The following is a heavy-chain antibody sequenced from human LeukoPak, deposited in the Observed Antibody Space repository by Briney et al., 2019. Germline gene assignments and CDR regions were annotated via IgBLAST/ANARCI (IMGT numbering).Heavy chain of an antibody. CDR3: AKWIQLWLDAFDI. J-gene: IGHJ3*02. V-gene: IGHV3-23*01. Sequence: GGSLRLSCAASGFTFSSYAMSWVRQAPGKGLEWVSAISGSGGSTYYADSVKGRFTISRDNSKNTPYLQMNSLRAEDTAVYYCAKWIQLWLDAFDIWGQGTMVTVSS. D-gene: IGHD5-18*01. CDR1: GFTFSSYA. CDR2: ISGSGGST.